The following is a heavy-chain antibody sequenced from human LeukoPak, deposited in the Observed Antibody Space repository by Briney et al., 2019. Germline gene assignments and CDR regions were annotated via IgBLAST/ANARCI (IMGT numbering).Heavy chain of an antibody. CDR2: ITSSSSNK. D-gene: IGHD4-17*01. V-gene: IGHV3-21*01. J-gene: IGHJ5*01. CDR3: VKPYPTLTTSSVLDT. CDR1: GFPFSRYS. Sequence: PGGSLRLSCAASGFPFSRYSMNWVRQAPGEGPEWVSSITSSSSNKDYVDSVKGRFTVSRDNSKSKVYLQIDTLTIEDSAVYYCVKPYPTLTTSSVLDTWGQGTLVTVSS.